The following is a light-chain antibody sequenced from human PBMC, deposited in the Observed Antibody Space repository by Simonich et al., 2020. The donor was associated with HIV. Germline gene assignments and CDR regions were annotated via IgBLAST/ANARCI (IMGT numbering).Light chain of an antibody. J-gene: IGLJ2*01. CDR1: SRDVGGYNY. CDR3: CSYAGRYIHLL. Sequence: QSALTQPASVSGSPGQSITISCTGTSRDVGGYNYVSWYQQHPGKAPKLLIYDVSKRPSGVPDRFSGSKSGNTASLTISGLQAEDEAYYYCCSYAGRYIHLLFGGGTKLTVL. V-gene: IGLV2-11*01. CDR2: DVS.